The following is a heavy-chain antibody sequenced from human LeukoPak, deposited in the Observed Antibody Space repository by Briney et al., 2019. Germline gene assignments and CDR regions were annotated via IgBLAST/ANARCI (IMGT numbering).Heavy chain of an antibody. D-gene: IGHD3-9*01. CDR2: ISSGSSSI. CDR3: ARGRATGRSGGDY. Sequence: GGSLRLSCAVSGFTFSSCSMNWVRQAPGKGLEWVSYISSGSSSIYYADSVKGRLTISRDNAENSLYLQMNSLRDEDTAVYYCARGRATGRSGGDYWGQGTLVTVSS. J-gene: IGHJ4*02. CDR1: GFTFSSCS. V-gene: IGHV3-48*02.